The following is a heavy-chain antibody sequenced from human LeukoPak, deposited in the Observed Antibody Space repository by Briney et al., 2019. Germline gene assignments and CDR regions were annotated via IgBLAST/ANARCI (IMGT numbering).Heavy chain of an antibody. CDR3: ARAPVMPGIAAAGTLGPFDP. CDR2: IYPGDSDT. J-gene: IGHJ5*02. CDR1: GYSFTSYW. Sequence: GESLKISCKGSGYSFTSYWIGWVRQMPGKGLEWMGIIYPGDSDTRYSPSFQGQVTISADKSISTAYLQWSSLKASDTAMYYCARAPVMPGIAAAGTLGPFDPWGQGTLVTVSS. D-gene: IGHD6-13*01. V-gene: IGHV5-51*01.